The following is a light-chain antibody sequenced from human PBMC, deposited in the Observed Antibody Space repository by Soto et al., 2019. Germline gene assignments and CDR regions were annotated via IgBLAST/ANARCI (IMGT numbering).Light chain of an antibody. CDR1: HLISSNY. J-gene: IGKJ2*01. CDR3: HQYGSSPYT. CDR2: DAS. Sequence: EIVLTQSPGTLSLFPGERATLSCRASHLISSNYIAWYQQKPGRAPTLLIRDASVRAAGIPDRFSGSGSGTDFTLTISRLGPEDFAVFYCHQYGSSPYTFGQGTRLEIK. V-gene: IGKV3-20*01.